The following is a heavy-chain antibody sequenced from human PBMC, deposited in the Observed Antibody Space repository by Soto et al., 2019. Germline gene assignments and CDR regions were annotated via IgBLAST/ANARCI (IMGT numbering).Heavy chain of an antibody. Sequence: SETLSLTCTVSGGSISSSSYYWGWIRQPPGEGLEWIASIYYSGSTYYNPSLKSRVTISVDTSKSEFSLKLSSVTAADTAVYFCARLPYCSSTTCYFANYWGQGTPVTVS. D-gene: IGHD2-2*01. V-gene: IGHV4-39*01. CDR3: ARLPYCSSTTCYFANY. CDR1: GGSISSSSYY. CDR2: IYYSGST. J-gene: IGHJ4*02.